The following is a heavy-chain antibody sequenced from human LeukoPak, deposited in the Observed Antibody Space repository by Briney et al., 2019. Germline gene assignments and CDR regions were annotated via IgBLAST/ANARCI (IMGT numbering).Heavy chain of an antibody. CDR1: GYTFTSYY. CDR3: ARGRIVGAPHDAFDI. Sequence: ASVKVSCKASGYTFTSYYMHWVRQAPGQGLEWMGIINPSGGGTSYAQKFQGRVTMTRDTSTSTVYMELSSLRSEDTAVCYCARGRIVGAPHDAFDIWGQGTMVTVSS. V-gene: IGHV1-46*01. D-gene: IGHD1-26*01. CDR2: INPSGGGT. J-gene: IGHJ3*02.